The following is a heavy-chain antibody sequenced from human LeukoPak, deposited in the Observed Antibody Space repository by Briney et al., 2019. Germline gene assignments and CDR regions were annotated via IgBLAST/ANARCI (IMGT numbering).Heavy chain of an antibody. D-gene: IGHD3-16*02. J-gene: IGHJ4*02. CDR3: AKDMITFGGVISYYFDY. Sequence: GGSLRLSCAASGFTFSSYAMSWVRQAPGKGLEWVSAISGSGGSTYYADSVKGRFTISRDNSKNTLYLQMNSLRAEDTAVYYCAKDMITFGGVISYYFDYWGQGTLVTVSS. CDR2: ISGSGGST. V-gene: IGHV3-23*01. CDR1: GFTFSSYA.